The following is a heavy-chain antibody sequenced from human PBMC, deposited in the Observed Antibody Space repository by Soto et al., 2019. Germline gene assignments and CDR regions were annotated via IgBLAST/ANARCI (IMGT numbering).Heavy chain of an antibody. Sequence: PVESLKISCNGSEFDLSRYWIGWVRQMPGRGLEWMGIIYPADSDARYSPSFQGQVTFSVDKSISTAYLQWTSLKASDTAMYYCAILTTLVKGFDYWGQGTLVTVSS. J-gene: IGHJ4*02. V-gene: IGHV5-51*01. CDR2: IYPADSDA. CDR1: EFDLSRYW. CDR3: AILTTLVKGFDY. D-gene: IGHD3-9*01.